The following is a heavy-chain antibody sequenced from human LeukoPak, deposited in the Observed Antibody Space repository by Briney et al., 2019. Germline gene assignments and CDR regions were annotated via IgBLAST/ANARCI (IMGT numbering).Heavy chain of an antibody. CDR1: GESFTGYY. D-gene: IGHD6-6*01. V-gene: IGHV4-34*01. J-gene: IGHJ5*02. CDR3: ARERPTRHSSIAARRSNWFDP. CDR2: INHSGST. Sequence: SSETLSLTCGVYGESFTGYYWSWIRQPPGKGLEWIGEINHSGSTNYNPSLKSRVTISVDTSKNQFSLKLSSVTAADTAVYYCARERPTRHSSIAARRSNWFDPWGQGTLVTVSS.